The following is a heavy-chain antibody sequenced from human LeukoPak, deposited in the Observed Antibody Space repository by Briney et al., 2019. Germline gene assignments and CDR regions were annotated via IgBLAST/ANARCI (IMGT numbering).Heavy chain of an antibody. V-gene: IGHV4-61*02. CDR1: GGSISSGSYY. CDR3: ARDRHYDSSGYYYVDAFDI. Sequence: PSETLSLTCTVSGGSISSGSYYWRWIRQPAGKGLEWIGRIYTSGSTNYNPSLKSRVTISVDTSKNQFSLKLSSVTAADTAVYYCARDRHYDSSGYYYVDAFDIWGQGTMVTVSS. J-gene: IGHJ3*02. CDR2: IYTSGST. D-gene: IGHD3-22*01.